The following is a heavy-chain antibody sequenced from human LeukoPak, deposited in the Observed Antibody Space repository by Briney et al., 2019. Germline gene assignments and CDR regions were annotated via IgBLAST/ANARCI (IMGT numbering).Heavy chain of an antibody. D-gene: IGHD6-19*01. V-gene: IGHV4-34*01. CDR3: ARWDSSGWWDY. Sequence: SETLSLTGAVYGGSFSGYYWSWIRQPPGKGLEWIGEINHSGSTNYNPSLKSRVTISVDTSKNQFSLKLSSVTAADTAVYYCARWDSSGWWDYWGQGTLVTVSS. CDR2: INHSGST. J-gene: IGHJ4*02. CDR1: GGSFSGYY.